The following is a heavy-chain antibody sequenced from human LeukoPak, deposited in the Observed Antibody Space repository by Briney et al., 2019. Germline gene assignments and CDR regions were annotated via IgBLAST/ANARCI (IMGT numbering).Heavy chain of an antibody. CDR1: GFTFSSYG. CDR3: ARECVAAAGTFGY. CDR2: ISYDGSNK. D-gene: IGHD6-13*01. J-gene: IGHJ4*02. V-gene: IGHV3-30*03. Sequence: GGSLRLSCAASGFTFSSYGMHWVRQAPGKGLEWVAVISYDGSNKYYADSVKGRFTISRDNSKNTLYLQMNSLRAEDTAVYYCARECVAAAGTFGYWGQGTLVTVSS.